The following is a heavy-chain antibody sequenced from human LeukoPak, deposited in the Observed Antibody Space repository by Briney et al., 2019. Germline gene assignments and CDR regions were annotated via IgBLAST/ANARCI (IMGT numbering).Heavy chain of an antibody. Sequence: ASVKVPCKASGGTFSSYAISWVRQAPGQGLEWMGGIIPIFGTANYAQKFQGRVTITADESTSTAYMELSSLRSEDTAVYYCASGKVDYDILTGSHGYGMDVWGKGTTVTVSS. CDR3: ASGKVDYDILTGSHGYGMDV. CDR2: IIPIFGTA. V-gene: IGHV1-69*13. D-gene: IGHD3-9*01. CDR1: GGTFSSYA. J-gene: IGHJ6*04.